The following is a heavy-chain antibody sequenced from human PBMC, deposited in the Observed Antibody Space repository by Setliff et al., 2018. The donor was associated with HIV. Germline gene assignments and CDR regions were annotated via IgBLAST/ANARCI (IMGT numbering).Heavy chain of an antibody. CDR1: GFTFSSYE. J-gene: IGHJ6*03. CDR3: ASVPNWVYYYYYYMDV. D-gene: IGHD7-27*01. CDR2: ISSSGSTI. Sequence: GGSLRLSCAASGFTFSSYEMNWVRQAPGKGLEWVSYISSSGSTIYYADPVKGRFTISRDNAKNSLYLQMNSLRAEDTAVYYCASVPNWVYYYYYYMDVWGKGTTVTVSS. V-gene: IGHV3-48*03.